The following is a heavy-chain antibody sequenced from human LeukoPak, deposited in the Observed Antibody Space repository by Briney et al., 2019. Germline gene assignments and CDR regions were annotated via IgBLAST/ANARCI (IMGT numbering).Heavy chain of an antibody. CDR1: GYTFTSYG. D-gene: IGHD4-11*01. V-gene: IGHV1-18*01. CDR2: IRDYNGNT. J-gene: IGHJ5*02. CDR3: ARDLYRDSLPVSWFDP. Sequence: GASVKVSCKASGYTFTSYGISWVRQAPGQGLEWMGWIRDYNGNTNYAQKLQGRVTMTTDTSTSTAYMELRSLRSDDTAVYYCARDLYRDSLPVSWFDPWGQGTLVTVSS.